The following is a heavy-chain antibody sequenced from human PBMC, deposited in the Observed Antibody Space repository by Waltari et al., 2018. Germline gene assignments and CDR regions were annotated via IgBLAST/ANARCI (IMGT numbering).Heavy chain of an antibody. J-gene: IGHJ5*02. V-gene: IGHV4-34*01. CDR2: MTQMERA. CDR3: GREWVQRSVCGGAGGGVDP. Sequence: QVHLQQWGAGLLKLSEPLPPTCPAFGGPFGGYYWSWIRQPPGKGLEWIGEMTQMERANYNQALKRRVTVSEETSKNQCSLSQGPVPAAERAVYCRGREWVQRSVCGGAGGGVDPLGQGTLVTVSS. D-gene: IGHD1-1*01. CDR1: GGPFGGYY.